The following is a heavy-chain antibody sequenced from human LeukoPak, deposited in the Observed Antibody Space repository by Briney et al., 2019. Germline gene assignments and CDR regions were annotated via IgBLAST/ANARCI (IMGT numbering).Heavy chain of an antibody. J-gene: IGHJ4*02. Sequence: SETLSLTCTVSGGSISSSSYYWSWIRQPPGKGLEWIGEINHSGSTNYNPSLKSRVTISVDTSKNQFSLKLSSVTAADTAVYYCARGLYDYWGQGTLVTVSS. CDR2: INHSGST. V-gene: IGHV4-39*07. CDR1: GGSISSSSYY. CDR3: ARGLYDY.